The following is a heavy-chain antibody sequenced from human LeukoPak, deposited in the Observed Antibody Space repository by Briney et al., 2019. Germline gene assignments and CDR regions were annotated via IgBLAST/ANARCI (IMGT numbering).Heavy chain of an antibody. CDR3: ARDRPFWN. CDR1: GLSSTIYW. V-gene: IGHV3-74*01. J-gene: IGHJ4*02. D-gene: IGHD3-3*01. CDR2: VKLDENTA. Sequence: GGSLRLSCAASGLSSTIYWMHWVRQVPGKGLVWVSRVKLDENTAYYADLVRGRFTISRDDAKTTVYPQMNSLRAEDSAVYYCARDRPFWNWGQGTLVTVSS.